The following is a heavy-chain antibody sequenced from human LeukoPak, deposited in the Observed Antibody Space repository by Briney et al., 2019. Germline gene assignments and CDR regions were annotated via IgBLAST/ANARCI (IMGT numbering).Heavy chain of an antibody. D-gene: IGHD3-9*01. CDR3: ASGAYSYYDILTDY. J-gene: IGHJ4*02. V-gene: IGHV3-30-3*01. Sequence: GGSLRPSCAASGFTFSSYAMHWVRQAPGKGLEWVAVISYDGSNKYCADSVKGRFTISRDNSKNTLYLQMNSLRAEDTAVYYCASGAYSYYDILTDYWGQGTLVTVSS. CDR2: ISYDGSNK. CDR1: GFTFSSYA.